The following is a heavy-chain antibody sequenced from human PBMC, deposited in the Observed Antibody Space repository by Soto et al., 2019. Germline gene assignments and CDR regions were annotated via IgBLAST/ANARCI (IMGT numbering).Heavy chain of an antibody. CDR2: IKSKTDGGTT. V-gene: IGHV3-15*07. Sequence: GGSLRLSCAASGFTFSSYSMNWVRQAPGKGLEWVGRIKSKTDGGTTDYAAPVKGRFTISRDDSKNTLYLQMNSLKTEDTAVYYCTPIAVAGYYYFDYWGQGTLVTAPQ. J-gene: IGHJ4*02. CDR1: GFTFSSYS. CDR3: TPIAVAGYYYFDY. D-gene: IGHD6-19*01.